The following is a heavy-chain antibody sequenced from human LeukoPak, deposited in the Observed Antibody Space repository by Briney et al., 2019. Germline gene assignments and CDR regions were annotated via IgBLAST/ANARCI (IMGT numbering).Heavy chain of an antibody. CDR2: INPNSGGT. D-gene: IGHD3-22*01. J-gene: IGHJ4*02. V-gene: IGHV1-2*02. CDR3: ARGSTSSRVVVITTKGGSSYYFDY. Sequence: ASVKVSCKASGYTFTSYDINWVRQAPGQGLEWMGWINPNSGGTNYAQKFQGRVTMTRDTSISTAYMELSRLRSDDTAVYYCARGSTSSRVVVITTKGGSSYYFDYWGQGTLVTVSS. CDR1: GYTFTSYD.